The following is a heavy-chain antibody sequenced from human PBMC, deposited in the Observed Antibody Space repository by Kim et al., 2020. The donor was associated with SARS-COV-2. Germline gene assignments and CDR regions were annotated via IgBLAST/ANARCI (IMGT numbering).Heavy chain of an antibody. D-gene: IGHD3-22*01. Sequence: GSLRLSCAASGFTFSSYGMHWVRQAPGKGLEWVAVISYDGSNKYYADSVKGRFTISRDNSKNTLYLQMNSLRAEDTAVYYCAKDHTDDSSGSHPWFDPWGQGTLVTVSS. J-gene: IGHJ5*02. CDR3: AKDHTDDSSGSHPWFDP. V-gene: IGHV3-30*18. CDR1: GFTFSSYG. CDR2: ISYDGSNK.